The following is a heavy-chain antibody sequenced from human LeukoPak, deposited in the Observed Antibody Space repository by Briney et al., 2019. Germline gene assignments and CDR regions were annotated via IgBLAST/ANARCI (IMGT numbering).Heavy chain of an antibody. Sequence: GGSLRLSCAASGFTFSSYWMHWVRQVPGKGLVWVSRINGDGSSTNSADAVKGRFTISRDNTKNTLYLQMNSLRAEDTAVYYCARGYSSGSRWGYWGQGTLVTVSS. D-gene: IGHD6-19*01. CDR1: GFTFSSYW. CDR3: ARGYSSGSRWGY. CDR2: INGDGSST. J-gene: IGHJ4*02. V-gene: IGHV3-74*01.